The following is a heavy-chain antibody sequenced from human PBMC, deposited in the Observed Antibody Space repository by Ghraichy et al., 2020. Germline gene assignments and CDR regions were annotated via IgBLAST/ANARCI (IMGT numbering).Heavy chain of an antibody. Sequence: SETLSLTCAVYGGSFSGYYWSWIRQPPGKGLEWIGEINHSGSTNYNPSLKSRVTISVDTSKNQFSLKLSSVTATDTAVYYCASGGRMNWFDPWGQGTLVTVSS. CDR3: ASGGRMNWFDP. V-gene: IGHV4-34*01. J-gene: IGHJ5*02. CDR2: INHSGST. CDR1: GGSFSGYY. D-gene: IGHD2-15*01.